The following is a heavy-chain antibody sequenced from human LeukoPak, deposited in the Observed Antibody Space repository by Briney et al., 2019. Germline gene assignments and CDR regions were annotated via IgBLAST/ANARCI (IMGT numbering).Heavy chain of an antibody. CDR2: IYESGSA. J-gene: IGHJ4*02. D-gene: IGHD6-6*01. Sequence: SETLSLTCTVSGGSISSSFNYWAWIRQPPGKGLEWIGSIYESGSAYYNPPLKSRITMSVDTSENQFSLKLTSVTAADTAVYYCARSSQYSSSLGVDYWGQGTLVTVSS. CDR1: GGSISSSFNY. CDR3: ARSSQYSSSLGVDY. V-gene: IGHV4-39*01.